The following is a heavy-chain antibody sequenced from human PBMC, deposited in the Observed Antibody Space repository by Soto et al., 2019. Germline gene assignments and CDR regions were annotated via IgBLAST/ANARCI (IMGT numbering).Heavy chain of an antibody. D-gene: IGHD3-3*01. CDR1: GFTFSSYG. J-gene: IGHJ6*02. V-gene: IGHV3-30*03. Sequence: HPGGSLRLSCAASGFTFSSYGMHWVRQAPGKGLEWVAVISYDGSNKYYADSVKGRFTISRDNSKNTLYLQMNSLRAEDTAVYYCATLRGYYDFWSGYYLPMDYYGMDVWGQGTTVTVSS. CDR3: ATLRGYYDFWSGYYLPMDYYGMDV. CDR2: ISYDGSNK.